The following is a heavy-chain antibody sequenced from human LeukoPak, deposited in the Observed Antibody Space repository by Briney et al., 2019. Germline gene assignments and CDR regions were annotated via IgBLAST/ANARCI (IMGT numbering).Heavy chain of an antibody. J-gene: IGHJ4*02. V-gene: IGHV3-23*01. CDR3: AKNRAWRFGVNDY. CDR2: ISGSGDTT. D-gene: IGHD3-10*01. CDR1: GFTFSSSA. Sequence: GGSLRLSCAASGFTFSSSAMGWVRQAPGKGLEWVSDISGSGDTTYYADPVKGRFTISRDNSRNTLYLQMNSLRAEDTAVYYCAKNRAWRFGVNDYWGQGTLVTVSS.